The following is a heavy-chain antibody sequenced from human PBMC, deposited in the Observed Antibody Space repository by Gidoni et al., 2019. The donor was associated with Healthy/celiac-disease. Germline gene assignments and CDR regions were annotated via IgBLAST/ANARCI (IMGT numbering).Heavy chain of an antibody. CDR1: GFTFSSCA. V-gene: IGHV3-23*01. Sequence: EVQLLESGGGVVQPGGSLRRSYSATGFTFSSCAMSWVRQAPGKGLEWVSAISCSGGSTYYADSVKGRFTISRDNSKNTLYLQMTSLIAEDTAVYYCASPLYYYYGMDVWGQGITVTVSS. CDR3: ASPLYYYYGMDV. J-gene: IGHJ6*02. CDR2: ISCSGGST.